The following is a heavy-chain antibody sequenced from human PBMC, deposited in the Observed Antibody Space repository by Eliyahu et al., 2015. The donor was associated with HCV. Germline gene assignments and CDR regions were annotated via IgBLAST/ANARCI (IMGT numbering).Heavy chain of an antibody. CDR3: ARDEGSSFGYYYYGMDV. CDR2: IIPIFGTA. CDR1: GGTFSSYA. V-gene: IGHV1-69*06. Sequence: QVQLVQSGAEVKKPGSSVKVSCKASGGTFSSYAISWVRQAPGQGLEWMGGIIPIFGTANYAQKFQGRVTITADKSTSTAYMELSSLRSEDTAVYYCARDEGSSFGYYYYGMDVWGQGTTVTVSS. J-gene: IGHJ6*02. D-gene: IGHD6-13*01.